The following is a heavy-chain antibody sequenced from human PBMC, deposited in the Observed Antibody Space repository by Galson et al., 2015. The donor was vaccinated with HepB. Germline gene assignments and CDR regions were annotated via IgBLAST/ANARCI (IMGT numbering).Heavy chain of an antibody. V-gene: IGHV1-3*01. CDR1: GFTFTSYA. CDR3: ARDATVTTLYNWFDP. D-gene: IGHD4-11*01. Sequence: SVTVSCKASGFTFTSYAMHWVRQAPGQRLEWMGWINAGNGNTKYSQKFRGRVTITRDTSASTAYMELSSLRSEDTAVYYCARDATVTTLYNWFDPWGQGTLVTVSS. J-gene: IGHJ5*02. CDR2: INAGNGNT.